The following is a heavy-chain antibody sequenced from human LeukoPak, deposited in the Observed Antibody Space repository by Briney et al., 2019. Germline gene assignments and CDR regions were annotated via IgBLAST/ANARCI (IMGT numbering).Heavy chain of an antibody. Sequence: SETLSLTCTVSGGSISSGGYYWSWIRQHPGKGLEWIGYIYYSGSTHYNPSLKSRVTISVDTSKNQFSLKLSSVTAADTAVYCCARDPGAYCGGDCYINWGQGTLVTVSS. CDR1: GGSISSGGYY. CDR2: IYYSGST. CDR3: ARDPGAYCGGDCYIN. J-gene: IGHJ4*02. D-gene: IGHD2-21*02. V-gene: IGHV4-31*03.